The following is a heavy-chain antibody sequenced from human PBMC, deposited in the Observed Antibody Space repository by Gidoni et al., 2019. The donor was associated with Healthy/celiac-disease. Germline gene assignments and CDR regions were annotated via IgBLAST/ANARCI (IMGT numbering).Heavy chain of an antibody. CDR2: ISDYNGNT. J-gene: IGHJ5*02. CDR1: GYTFTSYG. V-gene: IGHV1-18*01. Sequence: QVQLVQSGAEVKKPGASVKVSCKASGYTFTSYGISGGRQDPGQGLEWMGWISDYNGNTNYAKKLKGRVTMTTDKSTSTADMELRSLRSDDTAVYYCAREPPAELRSGWFDPWGQGTLVTVSS. D-gene: IGHD3-10*02. CDR3: AREPPAELRSGWFDP.